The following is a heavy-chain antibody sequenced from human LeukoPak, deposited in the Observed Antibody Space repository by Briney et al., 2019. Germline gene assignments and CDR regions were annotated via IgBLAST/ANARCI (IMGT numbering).Heavy chain of an antibody. J-gene: IGHJ4*02. CDR1: GYTFTSYG. CDR2: ISAYNGNT. CDR3: ARDRCVVVPAAMPFDY. Sequence: ASVKVSCKASGYTFTSYGISWVRQSPGQGLEWMGWISAYNGNTNYAQKLQGRVTMTTDTSTSTAYMELRSLRSDDTAVYYCARDRCVVVPAAMPFDYWGQGTLVTVSS. V-gene: IGHV1-18*01. D-gene: IGHD2-2*01.